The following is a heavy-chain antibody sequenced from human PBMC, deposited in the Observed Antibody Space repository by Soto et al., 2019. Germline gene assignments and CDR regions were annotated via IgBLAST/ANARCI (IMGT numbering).Heavy chain of an antibody. J-gene: IGHJ3*02. D-gene: IGHD3-22*01. CDR1: GYTFTSYG. Sequence: QVQLVQSGAEVKKPGASVKVSCQASGYTFTSYGISWVRQAPGQGLEWMGWISAYNGNTNYAQKLQGRVTMTTDTSTTTAYMELRSLRSDDTAVYYFARNPAHSSRGAFDIWGQGTMVTVSS. CDR2: ISAYNGNT. V-gene: IGHV1-18*01. CDR3: ARNPAHSSRGAFDI.